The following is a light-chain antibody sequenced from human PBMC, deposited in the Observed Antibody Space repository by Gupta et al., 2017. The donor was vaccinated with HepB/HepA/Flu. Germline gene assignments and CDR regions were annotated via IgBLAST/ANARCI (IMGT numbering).Light chain of an antibody. CDR3: QQYNSYPLT. CDR2: GAS. CDR1: QGIRKD. J-gene: IGKJ4*01. Sequence: DIQMTQSPSSLSASVGDRVIISCRASQGIRKDLAWFQQKPGKAPKSLIFGASSLESGVPSKFSGSGSGTDFTLTINSLQPEDFATYYCQQYNSYPLTFGGGTKMEIK. V-gene: IGKV1-16*02.